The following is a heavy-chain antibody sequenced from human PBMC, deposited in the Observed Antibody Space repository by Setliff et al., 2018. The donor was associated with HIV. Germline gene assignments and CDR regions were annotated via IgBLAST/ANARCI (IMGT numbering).Heavy chain of an antibody. CDR3: ARDPGGDTSGYLIYYYDY. CDR1: GLTFSNCG. Sequence: HPGGSLRLSCATSGLTFSNCGMHWVRQAPGKGLEWVAVIWYDGSSEYYGDSVKGRFTISRDNSKKTLYLQMNSLRAEDTAVYYCARDPGGDTSGYLIYYYDYWGQGTLVTVSS. D-gene: IGHD3-22*01. J-gene: IGHJ4*02. CDR2: IWYDGSSE. V-gene: IGHV3-33*01.